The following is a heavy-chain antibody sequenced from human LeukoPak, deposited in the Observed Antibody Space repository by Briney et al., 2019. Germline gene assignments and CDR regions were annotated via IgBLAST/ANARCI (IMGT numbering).Heavy chain of an antibody. CDR2: ISPYNGDT. V-gene: IGHV1-18*01. Sequence: ASVKVSCKASGYTFTSYGISWVRQAPGQGLEWMGWISPYNGDTNYAQKLQGRVTMTTDTSTRTAYMELRRLRSDDTAVYYCARDHGCGGDWYTWFDPWGQGTLVTASS. CDR3: ARDHGCGGDWYTWFDP. J-gene: IGHJ5*02. D-gene: IGHD2-21*02. CDR1: GYTFTSYG.